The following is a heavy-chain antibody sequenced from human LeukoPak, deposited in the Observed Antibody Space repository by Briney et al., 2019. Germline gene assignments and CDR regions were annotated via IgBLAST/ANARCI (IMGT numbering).Heavy chain of an antibody. Sequence: PGGSLRLSCAASGFTFSNYWVHWVRQGPGEGLVWVSPINSDGSSRNYADSVKGRFTISRDNAKNTLYLQMNSLRAEDTAVYYCASASSHRIAAGGDYWGQGTLVTVSS. CDR2: INSDGSSR. D-gene: IGHD6-13*01. CDR1: GFTFSNYW. V-gene: IGHV3-74*01. J-gene: IGHJ4*02. CDR3: ASASSHRIAAGGDY.